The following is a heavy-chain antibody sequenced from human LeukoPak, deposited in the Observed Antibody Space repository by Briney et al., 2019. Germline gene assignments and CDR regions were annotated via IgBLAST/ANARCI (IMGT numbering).Heavy chain of an antibody. CDR3: ARSIGGRNVVPEGAPTQRALDP. CDR2: ILPISDLT. D-gene: IGHD3-16*01. J-gene: IGHJ5*02. V-gene: IGHV1-69*04. CDR1: GGTFASHG. Sequence: ASEKVSCKASGGTFASHGISWVRQAPGQGLEWLGRILPISDLTYYDRKFLDKVTITADQSTNTAYLELINLRSEDTAVYYCARSIGGRNVVPEGAPTQRALDPWGQGTLITVSS.